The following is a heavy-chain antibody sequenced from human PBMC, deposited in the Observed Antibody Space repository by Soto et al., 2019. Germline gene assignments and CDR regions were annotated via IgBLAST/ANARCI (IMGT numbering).Heavy chain of an antibody. CDR2: IIPIFGTA. V-gene: IGHV1-69*01. J-gene: IGHJ4*02. CDR3: ARDPNVAYSSNYYFDY. D-gene: IGHD6-13*01. CDR1: GGTFSSYA. Sequence: QVQLVQSGDEVKKPGSSVKVSCKASGGTFSSYAISWVRQAPGQGLEWMGGIIPIFGTANFAQKFQGRVTLTADESTSTAYMELSSLSSEYTAVYYCARDPNVAYSSNYYFDYWGQGTLVTVSS.